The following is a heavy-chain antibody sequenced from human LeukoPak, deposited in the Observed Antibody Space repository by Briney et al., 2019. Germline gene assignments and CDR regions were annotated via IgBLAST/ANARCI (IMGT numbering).Heavy chain of an antibody. CDR3: ARDLGEFSSSGWY. D-gene: IGHD6-19*01. CDR1: GFTFSSYA. V-gene: IGHV3-21*01. Sequence: GGSLRLSCAASGFTFSSYAMSWVRQAPGKGLEWVSSISSSSYIYYADSVKGRFTISRDNAKNSLYLQMNSLRAEDTAVYYCARDLGEFSSSGWYWGQGTLVTVSS. J-gene: IGHJ4*02. CDR2: ISSSSYI.